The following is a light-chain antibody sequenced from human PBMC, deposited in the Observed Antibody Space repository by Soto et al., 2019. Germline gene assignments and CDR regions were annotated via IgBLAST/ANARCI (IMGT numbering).Light chain of an antibody. J-gene: IGKJ5*01. CDR1: QSVSSSY. V-gene: IGKV3-20*01. CDR3: EQYGSSPIT. CDR2: GAS. Sequence: EIVLTQSPGTLSLSPGERATLSCRASQSVSSSYLAWYQQKPAQAPRLLIYGASSRATGIPDRFSGIGSGTDFAMNSSRLEREDFAVYYCEQYGSSPITFGQGTRLEIK.